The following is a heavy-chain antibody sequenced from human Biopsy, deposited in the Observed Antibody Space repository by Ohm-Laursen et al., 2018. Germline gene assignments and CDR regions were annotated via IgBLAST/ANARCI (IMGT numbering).Heavy chain of an antibody. CDR2: IVPLFETT. D-gene: IGHD3-16*01. Sequence: GSSVKVSCKASGYNFDIYPLFWVRQAPGQGFEWMGGIVPLFETTDSAQKFQGRVTITADRSTTTAYIELSGLTSEDTAIYYCAKAGQTSDEYVVPRHFDSWGQGTRVTVSS. J-gene: IGHJ4*02. CDR1: GYNFDIYP. V-gene: IGHV1-69*06. CDR3: AKAGQTSDEYVVPRHFDS.